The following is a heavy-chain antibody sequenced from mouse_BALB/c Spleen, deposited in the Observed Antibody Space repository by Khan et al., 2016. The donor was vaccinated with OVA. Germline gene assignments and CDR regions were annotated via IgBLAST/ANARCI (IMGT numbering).Heavy chain of an antibody. CDR3: ARSVTITTVVATDFDY. J-gene: IGHJ2*01. CDR2: ISYSGRT. CDR1: GYSITSDYA. D-gene: IGHD1-1*01. V-gene: IGHV3-2*02. Sequence: EVQLQESGPGLVKPSQSLSLTCTVTGYSITSDYAWNWIRQFPGNKLEWVGYISYSGRTSYNPSLKSRISITRDTSKNQFFLQLSSVTTEHTATYYCARSVTITTVVATDFDYWGQGTTLTVSS.